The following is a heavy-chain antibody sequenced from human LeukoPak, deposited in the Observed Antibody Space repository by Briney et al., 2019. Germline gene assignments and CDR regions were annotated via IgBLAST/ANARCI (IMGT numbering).Heavy chain of an antibody. Sequence: SVKVSCKASGGTFSSYAISWVRRAPGQGLEWMGRIIPILGIANYAQKFQGRVTITADKSTSTAYMELSSLRSEDTAVYYCASGAQMGVYRSGSYLDYWGQGTLVTVSS. V-gene: IGHV1-69*04. CDR3: ASGAQMGVYRSGSYLDY. CDR1: GGTFSSYA. D-gene: IGHD1-26*01. CDR2: IIPILGIA. J-gene: IGHJ4*02.